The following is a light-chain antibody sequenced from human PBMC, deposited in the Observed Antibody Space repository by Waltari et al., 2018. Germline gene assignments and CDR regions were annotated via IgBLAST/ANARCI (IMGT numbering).Light chain of an antibody. CDR1: QRVNVD. CDR2: DAS. Sequence: EVVMTQSPATLSVSPGERATLSCRASQRVNVDLAWYQQRPGQAPRLLIHDASTRASGIPVRFSGSGSGTEFTLTISSLQSEDSAIYCCQQYNNWPPTFGGGTKVEIK. CDR3: QQYNNWPPT. J-gene: IGKJ4*01. V-gene: IGKV3-15*01.